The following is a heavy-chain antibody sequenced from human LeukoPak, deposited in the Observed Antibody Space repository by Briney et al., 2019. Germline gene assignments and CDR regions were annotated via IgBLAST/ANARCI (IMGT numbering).Heavy chain of an antibody. CDR2: ISSSSSYI. V-gene: IGHV3-21*01. CDR3: ARGGGYCSGGTCYGFDP. Sequence: PGGSLRLSCAVSGFTFSSYSMNWVRQAPGKGLEWVSSISSSSSYIYYADSVKGRFTISRDNAKNSLYLQMNSLRADDSAVYYCARGGGYCSGGTCYGFDPWGQGTQVTVSS. J-gene: IGHJ5*02. CDR1: GFTFSSYS. D-gene: IGHD2-15*01.